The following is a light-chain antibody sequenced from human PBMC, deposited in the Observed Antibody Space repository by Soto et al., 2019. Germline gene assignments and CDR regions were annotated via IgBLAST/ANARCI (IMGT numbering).Light chain of an antibody. V-gene: IGLV2-14*01. Sequence: QSALTHPASVSGSPGQSITISCTGTSSDVGGYNYVSWYQHHPGKAPKLMIYEVSNRPSGVSNRFSGSKSGNTASLTISGLQAEDEADYYCSSYTSSTFYVFGTGTKLTVL. CDR3: SSYTSSTFYV. CDR1: SSDVGGYNY. CDR2: EVS. J-gene: IGLJ1*01.